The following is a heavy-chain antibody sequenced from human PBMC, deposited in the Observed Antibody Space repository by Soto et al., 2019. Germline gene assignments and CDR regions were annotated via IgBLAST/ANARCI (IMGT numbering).Heavy chain of an antibody. D-gene: IGHD1-26*01. J-gene: IGHJ5*02. V-gene: IGHV3-23*01. Sequence: GGSLRLSCAASGFTFSSYAMSWVRQAPGKGLEWVSAISGSGGSTYYADSVKGRFTISRDNSKNTLYLQMNSLRAEDTAVYYCAALSGSYYQNWFDPWGQGTLVTVSS. CDR1: GFTFSSYA. CDR2: ISGSGGST. CDR3: AALSGSYYQNWFDP.